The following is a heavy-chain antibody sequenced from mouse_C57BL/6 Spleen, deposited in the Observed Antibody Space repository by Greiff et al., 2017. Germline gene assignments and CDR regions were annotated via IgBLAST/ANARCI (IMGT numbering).Heavy chain of an antibody. CDR1: GYTFTSYW. CDR2: IDPNSGGT. Sequence: VQLQQPGAELVKPGASVKLSCKASGYTFTSYWMHWVKQRPGRGLEWIGRIDPNSGGTKYNEKFKSKATLTADKPSSTAYMQLSSLTSADSAVYYCARDSNDACFAVWGPGTTVTVSS. D-gene: IGHD2-12*01. CDR3: ARDSNDACFAV. J-gene: IGHJ1*01. V-gene: IGHV1-72*01.